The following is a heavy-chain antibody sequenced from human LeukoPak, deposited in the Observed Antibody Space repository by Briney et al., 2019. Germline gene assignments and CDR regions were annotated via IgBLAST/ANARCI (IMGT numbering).Heavy chain of an antibody. Sequence: GASVKVSCKASGGTFSSYAISWVRQAPGQGLEWMGGIIPIFGTANYTQKFQGRVTITADESTSTAYMELSSLRSEDTAVYYCASRPITMVRGVIALKYYFDYWGQGTLVTVSS. D-gene: IGHD3-10*01. CDR3: ASRPITMVRGVIALKYYFDY. V-gene: IGHV1-69*13. CDR2: IIPIFGTA. J-gene: IGHJ4*02. CDR1: GGTFSSYA.